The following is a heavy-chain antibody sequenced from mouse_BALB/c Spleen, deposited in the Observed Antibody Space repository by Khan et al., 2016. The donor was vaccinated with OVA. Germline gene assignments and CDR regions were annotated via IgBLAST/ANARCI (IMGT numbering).Heavy chain of an antibody. V-gene: IGHV5-6*01. D-gene: IGHD4-1*01. CDR3: ASHLTGSFDY. Sequence: EVELVESGGDLVKPGGSLKLSCAASGFTFSSYGMSWVRQTPDKRLEWVATISSAGDYTYYPDNVKGRFTISRDNAKNTLYLQMSSLRSEDTAMFYRASHLTGSFDYWGQGTLVTVSA. CDR1: GFTFSSYG. CDR2: ISSAGDYT. J-gene: IGHJ3*01.